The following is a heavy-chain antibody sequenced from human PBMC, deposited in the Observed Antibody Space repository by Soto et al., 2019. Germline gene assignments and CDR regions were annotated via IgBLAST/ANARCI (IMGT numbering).Heavy chain of an antibody. Sequence: PVGSLRLSCAASGFAFSSYAMSWVRQAPGKGLEWVSAISDSGGSTYYADSVKGRFTISRDNSKNTLYLQMNSLRAEDTAVYYCANRDTSMVTRYYYGMDVWGQGTTVTSP. CDR2: ISDSGGST. CDR3: ANRDTSMVTRYYYGMDV. V-gene: IGHV3-23*01. J-gene: IGHJ6*02. D-gene: IGHD5-18*01. CDR1: GFAFSSYA.